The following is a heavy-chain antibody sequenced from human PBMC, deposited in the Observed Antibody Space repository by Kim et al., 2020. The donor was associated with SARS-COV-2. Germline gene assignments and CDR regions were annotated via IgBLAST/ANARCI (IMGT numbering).Heavy chain of an antibody. D-gene: IGHD2-15*01. J-gene: IGHJ4*02. CDR3: ARDHPYLGYCSGGSCFQYYFDS. Sequence: SVKVSCKASGGTFSSYAISWVRQAPGQGLEWMGGIIPIFGTANYAQKFQGRVTITADESTSTAYMELSSLRSEDTAVYYCARDHPYLGYCSGGSCFQYYFDSWGQGTLVTVSS. CDR1: GGTFSSYA. CDR2: IIPIFGTA. V-gene: IGHV1-69*13.